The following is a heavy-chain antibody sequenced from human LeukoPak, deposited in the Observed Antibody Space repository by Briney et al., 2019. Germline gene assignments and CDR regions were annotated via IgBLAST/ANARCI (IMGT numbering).Heavy chain of an antibody. J-gene: IGHJ6*02. V-gene: IGHV4-39*07. Sequence: SETLSLTCTVSGGSISSSSYYWGWIRQPPGKGLEWIGSIYYSGSTYYNPSLKSRVTISVDTSKNQFSLKLSSVTAADTAVYYCARDRAGSSGDYYYGMDVWGQGTTVTVSS. CDR2: IYYSGST. CDR1: GGSISSSSYY. CDR3: ARDRAGSSGDYYYGMDV. D-gene: IGHD6-25*01.